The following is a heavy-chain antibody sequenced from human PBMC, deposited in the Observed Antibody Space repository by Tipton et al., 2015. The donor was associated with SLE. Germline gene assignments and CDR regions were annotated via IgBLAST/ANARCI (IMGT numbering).Heavy chain of an antibody. J-gene: IGHJ5*01. CDR3: VRAQGITLLQGIIFDF. V-gene: IGHV3-48*03. D-gene: IGHD3-10*01. CDR1: RFTFSNSD. Sequence: SLRLSCAASRFTFSNSDMNWVRQAPGEGLEWVSYISDTGSTRFYADSVKGRFTISRDNAKNSLYLQMNSLRAEDTAVYYCVRAQGITLLQGIIFDFWGQGTLVTVSS. CDR2: ISDTGSTR.